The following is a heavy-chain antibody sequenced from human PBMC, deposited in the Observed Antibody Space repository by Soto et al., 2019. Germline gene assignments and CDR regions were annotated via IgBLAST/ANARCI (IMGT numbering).Heavy chain of an antibody. CDR2: IYWDDDK. J-gene: IGHJ4*02. CDR3: AHSRLLRFFDWLLYPRARPLPEYFDY. Sequence: SGPTLVNPTQTLTLTCTFSGFSLSTSGVGVGWIRQPPGKALEWLALIYWDDDKRYSPSLKSRLTITKDTSKNQVVLTMTNMDPVDTAIYYCAHSRLLRFFDWLLYPRARPLPEYFDYWGQGTLVTVSS. CDR1: GFSLSTSGVG. V-gene: IGHV2-5*02. D-gene: IGHD3-9*01.